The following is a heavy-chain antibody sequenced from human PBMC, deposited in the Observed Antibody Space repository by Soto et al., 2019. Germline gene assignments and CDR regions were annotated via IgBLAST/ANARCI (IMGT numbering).Heavy chain of an antibody. J-gene: IGHJ4*02. CDR3: ARFNGGNHEDY. V-gene: IGHV1-69*02. CDR1: GGTFSSYT. Sequence: QVQLVQSGAEVKKPGSSVKVSCKASGGTFSSYTISWVRQAPGQGLEWMGRIIPILGIANYAQKFQGRVTITADKATGTADMELSSLRSEDTAVYYCARFNGGNHEDYWGQGTLVTVSS. CDR2: IIPILGIA. D-gene: IGHD2-15*01.